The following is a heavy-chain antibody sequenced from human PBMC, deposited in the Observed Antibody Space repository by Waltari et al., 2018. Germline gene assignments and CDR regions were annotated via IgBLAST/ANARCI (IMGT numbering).Heavy chain of an antibody. CDR3: ARDRGRGIYLDT. V-gene: IGHV4-4*02. J-gene: IGHJ4*02. D-gene: IGHD2-15*01. Sequence: QLQLQESGPGLVKPSGTLSLSCAVSGDSMSSTDWWSWVRQSPQKGLEWMGQVHRSGRTNYNPSFASRVTVSVDTSKNLFSLKVTSVTAADTAVYYCARDRGRGIYLDTWGPGTLVTVSP. CDR1: GDSMSSTDW. CDR2: VHRSGRT.